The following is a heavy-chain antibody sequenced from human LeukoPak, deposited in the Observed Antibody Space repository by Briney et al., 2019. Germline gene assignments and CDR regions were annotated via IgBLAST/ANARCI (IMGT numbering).Heavy chain of an antibody. D-gene: IGHD3-3*01. Sequence: ASVKVSCKASGYTFTGYYMHRVRQAPGQGLEWMGWINPNSGGTNYAQKFQGRVTMTRDTSISTAYMELSRLRSDDTAVYYCAIDFWSRYNTPDYWGQGTLVTVSS. V-gene: IGHV1-2*02. CDR3: AIDFWSRYNTPDY. CDR1: GYTFTGYY. J-gene: IGHJ4*02. CDR2: INPNSGGT.